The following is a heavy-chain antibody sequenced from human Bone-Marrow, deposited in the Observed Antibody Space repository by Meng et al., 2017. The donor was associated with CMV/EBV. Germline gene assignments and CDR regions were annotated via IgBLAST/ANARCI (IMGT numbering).Heavy chain of an antibody. CDR3: ARSYCSSTSCHPDY. Sequence: SETLSLTCAVYGGSFSGYYWSWVRQPPGKGLEWIGEIYHSGSTNYNPSLKSRVTISVDKSKNQFSLKLSSVTAADTAVYYCARSYCSSTSCHPDYWGQGTLVTVSS. V-gene: IGHV4-34*01. J-gene: IGHJ4*02. CDR1: GGSFSGYY. CDR2: IYHSGST. D-gene: IGHD2-2*01.